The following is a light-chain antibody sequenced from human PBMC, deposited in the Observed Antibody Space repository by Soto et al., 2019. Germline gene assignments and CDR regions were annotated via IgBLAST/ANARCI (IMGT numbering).Light chain of an antibody. CDR2: GAS. Sequence: EIVMTQSPATLSVSPGERATLSCRASQSIGGTLAWYQQKPGQAPRLLIHGASTRAPGFPARFSGSGSGADFTLTISSLQSEDFAVYYCQQYNNWPWTFGQGTKVEIK. CDR1: QSIGGT. CDR3: QQYNNWPWT. V-gene: IGKV3-15*01. J-gene: IGKJ1*01.